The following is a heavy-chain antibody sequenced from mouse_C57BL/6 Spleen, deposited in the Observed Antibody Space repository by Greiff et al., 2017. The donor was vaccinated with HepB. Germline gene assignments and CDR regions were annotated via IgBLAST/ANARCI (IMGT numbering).Heavy chain of an antibody. D-gene: IGHD2-3*01. CDR1: GYAFSSSW. CDR2: IYPGDGDT. J-gene: IGHJ4*01. Sequence: VQLQQSGPELVKPGASVKISCKASGYAFSSSWMNWVKQRPGKGLEWIGRIYPGDGDTNYNGKFKGKATLTADKSSSTAYMQLSSLTSEDSAVYFCASGGYYGGVYAMDYWGQGTSVTVSS. V-gene: IGHV1-82*01. CDR3: ASGGYYGGVYAMDY.